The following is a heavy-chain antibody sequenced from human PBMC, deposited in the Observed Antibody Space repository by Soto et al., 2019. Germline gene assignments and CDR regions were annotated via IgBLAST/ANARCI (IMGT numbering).Heavy chain of an antibody. CDR2: ISYDGSNK. CDR3: AKEGTTIPYYYGMDV. J-gene: IGHJ6*02. CDR1: GFTFSSYG. V-gene: IGHV3-30*18. D-gene: IGHD5-12*01. Sequence: QVQLVESGGGVVQPGRSLRLSCAASGFTFSSYGMHWVRQAPGEGLGWVAIISYDGSNKYYADSVKGRFTISRDDSTNTLYLQMNSLRVEDTAVYYCAKEGTTIPYYYGMDVWGQGTTVTVSS.